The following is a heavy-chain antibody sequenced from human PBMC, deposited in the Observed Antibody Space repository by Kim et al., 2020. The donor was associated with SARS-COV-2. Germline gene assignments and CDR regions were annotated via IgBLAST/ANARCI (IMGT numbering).Heavy chain of an antibody. J-gene: IGHJ5*02. CDR3: ARGYYDSSGSYEWGFDP. CDR2: IIPIFGTA. D-gene: IGHD3-22*01. Sequence: SVKVSCKASGGTFSSYAISWVRQAPGQGLEWMGGIIPIFGTANYAQKFQGRVTITADESTSTAYMELSSLRSEDTAVYYCARGYYDSSGSYEWGFDPWGQGTLVTVSS. V-gene: IGHV1-69*13. CDR1: GGTFSSYA.